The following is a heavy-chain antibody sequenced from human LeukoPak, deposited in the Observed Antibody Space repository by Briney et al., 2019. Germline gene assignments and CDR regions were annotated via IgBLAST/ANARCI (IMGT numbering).Heavy chain of an antibody. V-gene: IGHV3-48*03. CDR3: ARGGGVLRFLEWQSPHYFDY. CDR2: ISSSGGTI. J-gene: IGHJ4*02. Sequence: GGSLRLSCAASGFTFITFEMNWVRQAPGKGLEWVSYISSSGGTIYYADSVKGRFTISRDNAKNSLYLQMNSLRAEDTAVYYCARGGGVLRFLEWQSPHYFDYWGQGTLVTVSS. D-gene: IGHD3-3*01. CDR1: GFTFITFE.